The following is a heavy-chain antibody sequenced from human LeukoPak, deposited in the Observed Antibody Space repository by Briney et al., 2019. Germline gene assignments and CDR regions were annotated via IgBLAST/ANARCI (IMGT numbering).Heavy chain of an antibody. J-gene: IGHJ4*02. D-gene: IGHD2/OR15-2a*01. Sequence: PGGSLRLSCAASGFTFSSYEMNWVRQAPGKGLEWASYISSSGNNIYFADSVKGRFTISRDNAKNSLFLQMNSLRAEDTAVYYCARVTYAVPDYWGQGTLVTVSS. CDR1: GFTFSSYE. CDR3: ARVTYAVPDY. V-gene: IGHV3-48*03. CDR2: ISSSGNNI.